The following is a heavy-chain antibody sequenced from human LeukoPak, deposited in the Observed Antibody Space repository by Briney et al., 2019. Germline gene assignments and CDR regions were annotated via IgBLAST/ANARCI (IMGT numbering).Heavy chain of an antibody. CDR3: ATYSSLNRREFQF. CDR1: GLTFSSYW. CDR2: IKEDGSEK. V-gene: IGHV3-7*01. J-gene: IGHJ1*01. Sequence: PGGSLRLSCVASGLTFSSYWMSWVRQAPEKGLEWVANIKEDGSEKYYVDSLRGRFTISRDNAKNSLYLQINSLRAEDTAVYYCATYSSLNRREFQFWGQGTLLTVSS. D-gene: IGHD3-22*01.